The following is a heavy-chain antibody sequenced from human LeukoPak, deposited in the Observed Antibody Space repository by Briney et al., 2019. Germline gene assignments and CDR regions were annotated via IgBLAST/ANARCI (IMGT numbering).Heavy chain of an antibody. V-gene: IGHV3-33*01. CDR3: ARAVGPFDY. J-gene: IGHJ4*02. Sequence: GGSLRLSCAASGFTFSDYGMHWVRQAPGRGLEWVAVIWYDGTNKDYGDSVKGRFTISRDNSKNTLYLQMNSLRAEDTAVYYCARAVGPFDYWGQGTLVTVSS. CDR2: IWYDGTNK. CDR1: GFTFSDYG.